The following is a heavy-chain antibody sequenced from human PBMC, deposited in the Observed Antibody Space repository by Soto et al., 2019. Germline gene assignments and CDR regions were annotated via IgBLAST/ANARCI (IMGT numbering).Heavy chain of an antibody. V-gene: IGHV3-30*18. D-gene: IGHD5-18*01. CDR1: GFTFSSYG. CDR2: ISYDGSNK. Sequence: GGSLRLSCAASGFTFSSYGMHWVRQAPGKGLEWVAVISYDGSNKYYADSVKGRFTISRDNSKNTLYLQMNSLRAEDTAVYYCAKDGVRGRGYSYGYCFDYWGQGTLVTVSS. CDR3: AKDGVRGRGYSYGYCFDY. J-gene: IGHJ4*02.